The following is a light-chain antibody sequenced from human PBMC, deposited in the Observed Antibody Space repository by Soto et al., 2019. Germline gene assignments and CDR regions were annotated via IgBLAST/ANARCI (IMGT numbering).Light chain of an antibody. V-gene: IGKV3-20*01. Sequence: EILLTQSPATLSLSPGERVTLSCRASQGVSSYLAWYQQKPGQAPRLLIYDASSRATGIPDRFSGGGSGTDFTLTISRLEPEDFAVYYCQQFSSYPLTFGGGTKVDIK. CDR3: QQFSSYPLT. J-gene: IGKJ4*01. CDR1: QGVSSY. CDR2: DAS.